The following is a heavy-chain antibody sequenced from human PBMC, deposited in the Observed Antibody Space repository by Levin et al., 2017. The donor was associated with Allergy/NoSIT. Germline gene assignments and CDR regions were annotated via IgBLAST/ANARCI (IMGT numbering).Heavy chain of an antibody. D-gene: IGHD3-10*01. Sequence: GGSLRLSCEASGFTVSSNHMNWVRQAPGKGLEWLSLLYTDGATYYADSVKGRFTVSRDTSRNTLYLQMNSLRPEDTAVYYCVRDLSTLVRGVIPDWGPGTLVTGYS. J-gene: IGHJ4*02. CDR3: VRDLSTLVRGVIPD. CDR2: LYTDGAT. V-gene: IGHV3-66*01. CDR1: GFTVSSNH.